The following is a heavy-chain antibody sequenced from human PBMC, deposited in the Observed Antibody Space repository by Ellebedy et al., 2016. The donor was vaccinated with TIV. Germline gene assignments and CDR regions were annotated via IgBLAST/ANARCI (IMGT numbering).Heavy chain of an antibody. CDR3: ARGIMTYTDIAAADNPFQI. CDR2: ISTTHGT. V-gene: IGHV3-23*01. CDR1: ESTFGSYG. D-gene: IGHD6-25*01. Sequence: GESLKIPCEASESTFGSYGMRCVRPSPGKGLAWVSSISTTHGTHYADSVKGRFTISRDNSKNTLFLQMTGLRAGDTAKYFCARGIMTYTDIAAADNPFQIWGQGTLVTVSS. J-gene: IGHJ3*02.